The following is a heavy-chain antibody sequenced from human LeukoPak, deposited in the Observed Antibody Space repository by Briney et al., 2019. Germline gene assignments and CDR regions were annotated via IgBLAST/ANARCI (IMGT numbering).Heavy chain of an antibody. V-gene: IGHV3-21*01. Sequence: GGSLRLSCAASGFTFSSYSMNRVRQAPGKGLEWVSSISSSSSYIYYADSVKGRFTISRDNAKNSLYLQMNSLRAEDTAVYYCASQYYDFWTVSYGMDVWGQGTTVTVSS. CDR3: ASQYYDFWTVSYGMDV. D-gene: IGHD3-3*01. J-gene: IGHJ6*02. CDR1: GFTFSSYS. CDR2: ISSSSSYI.